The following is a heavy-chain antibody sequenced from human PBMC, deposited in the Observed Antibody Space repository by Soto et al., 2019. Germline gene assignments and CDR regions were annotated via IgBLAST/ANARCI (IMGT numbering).Heavy chain of an antibody. V-gene: IGHV1-69*02. CDR3: ARDVRRGYSYGYYGMDV. Sequence: QVQLVQSGGEVKKPGSSVKVSCKASGGTFSSYTISWVRQAPGQGLEWMGRIIPILGIANYAQKFQGRVTITADKSTSTAYMELSSLRSEDTAVYYCARDVRRGYSYGYYGMDVWGQGTTVTVSS. J-gene: IGHJ6*02. D-gene: IGHD5-18*01. CDR2: IIPILGIA. CDR1: GGTFSSYT.